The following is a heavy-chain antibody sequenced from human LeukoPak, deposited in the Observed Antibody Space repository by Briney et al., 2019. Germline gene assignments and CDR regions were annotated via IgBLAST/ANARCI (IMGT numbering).Heavy chain of an antibody. D-gene: IGHD3-9*01. CDR3: VIWGDYDVLTGYYVPDY. CDR2: ITGSGTST. V-gene: IGHV3-23*01. Sequence: GGSLRLSCVVSGFTFSNYAMSWVRQAPGKGLEWVSAITGSGTSTYYADSLKGRFTISRDNSKNTVFLQMNSLRHEDTAIYYCVIWGDYDVLTGYYVPDYWGQGTLVTVSS. CDR1: GFTFSNYA. J-gene: IGHJ4*02.